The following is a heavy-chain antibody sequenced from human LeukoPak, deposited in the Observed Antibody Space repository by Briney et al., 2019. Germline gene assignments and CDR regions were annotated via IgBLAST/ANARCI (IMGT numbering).Heavy chain of an antibody. CDR2: IYNSGST. Sequence: PSETLSLTCTVSGGSVSSDRYYWSWIRQPPGKGLEWIGYIYNSGSTNYNPSLKSRVTISVDTSKNQFSLKLSSVTAADTAVYYCARVLSVAGGNYFDYWGQGTLVTVSS. D-gene: IGHD6-19*01. CDR1: GGSVSSDRYY. CDR3: ARVLSVAGGNYFDY. J-gene: IGHJ4*02. V-gene: IGHV4-61*01.